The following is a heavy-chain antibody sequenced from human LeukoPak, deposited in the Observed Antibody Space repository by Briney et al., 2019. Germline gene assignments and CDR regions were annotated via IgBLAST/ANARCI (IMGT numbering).Heavy chain of an antibody. J-gene: IGHJ1*01. D-gene: IGHD3-3*01. Sequence: GSLRLSCEASGFTFSRYWMHWVRQAPGKGLVWVSRIKSDGKTNYADSVKGRFTISRDNAKNTVSLQMNSLRADDTGVYYCARAPSEVGGYYPEYFRHWGQGTLVTVSS. CDR1: GFTFSRYW. V-gene: IGHV3-74*01. CDR3: ARAPSEVGGYYPEYFRH. CDR2: IKSDGKT.